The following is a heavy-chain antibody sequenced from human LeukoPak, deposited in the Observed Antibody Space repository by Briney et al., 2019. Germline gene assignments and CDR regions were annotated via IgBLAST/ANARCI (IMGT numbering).Heavy chain of an antibody. V-gene: IGHV4-34*01. CDR3: ARGPRGTFDY. Sequence: PSETLSLTCAVYGGSFSGYYWSWIRQPPGKGLEWIGEINHSGSTNYNPSLKSRVTISVDTSKNQFSLKLSSVTAADTAVYYRARGPRGTFDYWGQGTLVTVSS. CDR1: GGSFSGYY. J-gene: IGHJ4*02. CDR2: INHSGST.